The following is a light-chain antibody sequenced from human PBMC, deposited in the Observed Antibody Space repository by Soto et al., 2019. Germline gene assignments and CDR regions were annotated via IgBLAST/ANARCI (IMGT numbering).Light chain of an antibody. Sequence: EIVLTQSPATLSLSPGEGATVSCRASQSVSSHLAWYQQKRGQAPRLLIYDASSRAGDIPARFSGRGSGTDFTLTISYLEPEDFAIYYCQQGGNWPLTFGQGTRLEIK. J-gene: IGKJ5*01. CDR1: QSVSSH. CDR2: DAS. V-gene: IGKV3-11*01. CDR3: QQGGNWPLT.